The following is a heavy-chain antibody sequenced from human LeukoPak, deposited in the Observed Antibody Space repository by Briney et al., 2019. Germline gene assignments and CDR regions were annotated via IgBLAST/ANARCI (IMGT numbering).Heavy chain of an antibody. V-gene: IGHV1-2*02. D-gene: IGHD3-9*01. CDR1: GYTFTGYY. CDR3: ARNFDMKGFDP. Sequence: ASVKVSCKASGYTFTGYYMNWVRQAPGQGLEWMGWINPDSGFTKYAQKFQGRVAMTRDTSITTVYMDLTRLTSDDTAVYYCARNFDMKGFDPWGQGTLVTVSS. CDR2: INPDSGFT. J-gene: IGHJ5*02.